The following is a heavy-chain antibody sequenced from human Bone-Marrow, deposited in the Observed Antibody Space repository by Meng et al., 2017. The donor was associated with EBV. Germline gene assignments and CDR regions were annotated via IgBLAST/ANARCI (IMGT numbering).Heavy chain of an antibody. Sequence: QVQLVESGGGVVQPGGSLRLSCAASGFTFSSYGMHWVRQAPAKGLEWVAVIWYDGSNKYYAESVKGRFTISRENSKNTLYLQMNSLRAEDTAVYYCARAVSYYDILSGFSQWGQGTLVTVSS. CDR3: ARAVSYYDILSGFSQ. CDR1: GFTFSSYG. V-gene: IGHV3-33*01. CDR2: IWYDGSNK. D-gene: IGHD3-9*01. J-gene: IGHJ4*02.